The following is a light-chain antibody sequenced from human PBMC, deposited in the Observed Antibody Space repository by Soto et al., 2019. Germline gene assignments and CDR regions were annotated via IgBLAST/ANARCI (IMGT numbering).Light chain of an antibody. Sequence: QSVLTQSPSVSAAPGQKVTISCSGSSFNIGNNYVSWYQQLPGTAPKLLIYDNNKRPSGIPDRFSGSKSGTSGTLDITGLQTGDEADYYCATWDGSLPGEVFGGGTQLTVL. CDR3: ATWDGSLPGEV. J-gene: IGLJ2*01. CDR2: DNN. V-gene: IGLV1-51*01. CDR1: SFNIGNNY.